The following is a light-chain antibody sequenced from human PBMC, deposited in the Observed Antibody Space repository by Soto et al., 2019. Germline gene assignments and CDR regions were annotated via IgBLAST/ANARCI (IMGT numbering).Light chain of an antibody. CDR2: EVS. V-gene: IGLV2-14*01. J-gene: IGLJ2*01. CDR3: SSYTSSSTPV. CDR1: SSDVGDFDC. Sequence: QSALTQPASVSGSPGQSITISCTGTSSDVGDFDCVSWYQQHPGKAPKLMIYEVSDRPSGVSNRFSGSKSGDTASLTISGLQAAAEADYYSSSYTSSSTPVFGGGTKLTVL.